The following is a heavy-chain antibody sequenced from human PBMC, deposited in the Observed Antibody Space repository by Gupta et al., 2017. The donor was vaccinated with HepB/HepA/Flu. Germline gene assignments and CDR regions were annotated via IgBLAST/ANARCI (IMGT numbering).Heavy chain of an antibody. CDR2: INHSGST. V-gene: IGHV4-34*01. Sequence: QVQLQQWGAGLLKPSETLSLTCAVYGGSFSGYYWSWIRQPPGKGLEWIGEINHSGSTNYNPSLKSRVTISVDTSKNQFSLKLSSVTAADTAVYYCARGFRYGDYAYFDYWGQGTLVTVSS. CDR3: ARGFRYGDYAYFDY. CDR1: GGSFSGYY. J-gene: IGHJ4*02. D-gene: IGHD4-17*01.